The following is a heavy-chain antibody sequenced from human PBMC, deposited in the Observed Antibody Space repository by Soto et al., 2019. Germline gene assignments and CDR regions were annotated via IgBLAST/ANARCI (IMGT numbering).Heavy chain of an antibody. D-gene: IGHD6-13*01. CDR2: ISSSSSYI. J-gene: IGHJ6*02. V-gene: IGHV3-21*01. CDR1: GFTFSSYS. Sequence: GGSLRLSCAASGFTFSSYSMNWVRQAPGKGLEWVASISSSSSYIYYADSVKGRFTISRDKAKNSLFLQMSSLRAEDSALYCCARHQGPAAGNYGMDAWGQGTTVTVSS. CDR3: ARHQGPAAGNYGMDA.